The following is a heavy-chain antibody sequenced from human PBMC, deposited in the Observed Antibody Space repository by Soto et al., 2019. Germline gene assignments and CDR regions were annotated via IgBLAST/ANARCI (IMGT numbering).Heavy chain of an antibody. CDR1: GFPFSIYA. CDR3: ASPPAFDY. CDR2: ISYDGSNK. Sequence: GGSLRLSCAASGFPFSIYAMHWVRQAPGKGLEWVAVISYDGSNKYYADSVKGRFTISRDNSKNTLYLQMNRLRAEDTAVYYCASPPAFDYWGQGTLVTVSS. J-gene: IGHJ4*02. V-gene: IGHV3-30-3*01.